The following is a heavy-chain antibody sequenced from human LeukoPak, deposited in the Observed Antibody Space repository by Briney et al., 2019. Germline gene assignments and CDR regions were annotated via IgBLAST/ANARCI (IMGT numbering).Heavy chain of an antibody. CDR2: IDPSVGST. Sequence: PWASVKVSCKASGYTFTAYYIQWVRQAPGQGLEWMGLIDPSVGSTSNAQKFQGRITMTRDTSTSTVFTELTSLTSEDTAVYYCARNSGSGLDHWGQGALVTVSS. CDR1: GYTFTAYY. CDR3: ARNSGSGLDH. J-gene: IGHJ4*02. D-gene: IGHD1-26*01. V-gene: IGHV1-46*01.